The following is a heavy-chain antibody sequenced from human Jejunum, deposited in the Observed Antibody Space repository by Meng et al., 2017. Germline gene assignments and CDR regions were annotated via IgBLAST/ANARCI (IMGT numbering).Heavy chain of an antibody. V-gene: IGHV4-61*08. CDR1: CGSVSSAAYY. D-gene: IGHD5-18*01. CDR3: ARGGYYSFDY. J-gene: IGHJ4*02. Sequence: QVQGPEAGPGLVRPSETLSLTCTGACGSVSSAAYYWNWIRQPPGKGLEWIGYIYYSGGNTYSPSLNSRVTISIDTAKNQVSLKVSSVTAADTAVYYCARGGYYSFDYWGQGTLVTVSS. CDR2: IYYSGGN.